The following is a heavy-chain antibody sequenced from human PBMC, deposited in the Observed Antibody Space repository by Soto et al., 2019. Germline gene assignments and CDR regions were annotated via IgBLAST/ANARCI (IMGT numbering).Heavy chain of an antibody. CDR1: GFTFSSYA. V-gene: IGHV3-30-3*01. CDR3: ARATAPHDIVAGINYYYGMDV. D-gene: IGHD2-15*01. CDR2: ISYDGSNK. J-gene: IGHJ6*02. Sequence: PGGSLRLSCAASGFTFSSYAMHWVRQAPGKGLEWVAVISYDGSNKYYADSVKGRFTISRDNSKNTLYLQMNSLRAEDTAVYYSARATAPHDIVAGINYYYGMDVCGQGTTVTVSS.